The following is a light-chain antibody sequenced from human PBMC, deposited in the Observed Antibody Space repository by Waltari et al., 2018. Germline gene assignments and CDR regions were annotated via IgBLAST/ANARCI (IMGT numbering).Light chain of an antibody. CDR1: SSDIGGYNY. CDR2: DVS. V-gene: IGLV2-14*01. J-gene: IGLJ2*01. Sequence: QSALTQPASVSGSPGQSITISCTGTSSDIGGYNYVSWYQQHPGKAPKLMIYDVSNRPSGVSNRFSGSKSGNTASLTISGLQAEDEADYYCSSYTSFSSLGFGGGTKLTVL. CDR3: SSYTSFSSLG.